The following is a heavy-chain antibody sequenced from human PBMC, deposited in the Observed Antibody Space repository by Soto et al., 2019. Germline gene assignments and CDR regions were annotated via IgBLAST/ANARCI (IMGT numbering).Heavy chain of an antibody. J-gene: IGHJ6*03. V-gene: IGHV4-39*01. CDR3: ARLRYFDWVGFSYMDV. D-gene: IGHD3-9*01. CDR1: GGSISSSSYY. Sequence: PSETLSLTCTVSGGSISSSSYYWGWIRQPPGKGLEWIGSIYYSGSTYYNPSLKSRVTISVDTSKNQFSLKLSSVTAADTAVYYCARLRYFDWVGFSYMDVWGKGTTVTVSS. CDR2: IYYSGST.